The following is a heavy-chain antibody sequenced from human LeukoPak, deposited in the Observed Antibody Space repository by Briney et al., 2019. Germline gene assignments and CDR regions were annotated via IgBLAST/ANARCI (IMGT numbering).Heavy chain of an antibody. CDR1: GYTFTSYA. V-gene: IGHV1-46*01. Sequence: ASVKVSCKASGYTFTSYAMHWVRQAPGQRLEWMGIINPSGGSTSYAQRFQGRVTMTGDMSTTTVYMELSSLRSEDTAVYYCARDSLRATTYYYYDSKGYFDAFDIWGQGTMVTVSS. CDR3: ARDSLRATTYYYYDSKGYFDAFDI. CDR2: INPSGGST. D-gene: IGHD3-22*01. J-gene: IGHJ3*02.